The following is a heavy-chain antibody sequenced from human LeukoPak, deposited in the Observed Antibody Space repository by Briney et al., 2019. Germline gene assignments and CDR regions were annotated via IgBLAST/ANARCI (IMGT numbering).Heavy chain of an antibody. CDR1: GYTFSGST. V-gene: IGHV3-73*01. J-gene: IGHJ4*02. CDR2: IRSKANSYAT. Sequence: GGSLRLSCAASGYTFSGSTMHWVRQASGKGLEWVGRIRSKANSYATAYAASVKGRFTISRDDSKNTAYLQMNSLKTEDTAVYYCTKITRVVVGFDYWGQGTLVTVSS. D-gene: IGHD2-15*01. CDR3: TKITRVVVGFDY.